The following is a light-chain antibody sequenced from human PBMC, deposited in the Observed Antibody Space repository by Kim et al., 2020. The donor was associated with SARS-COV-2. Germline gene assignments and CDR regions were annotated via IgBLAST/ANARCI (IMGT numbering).Light chain of an antibody. CDR1: QSVSSY. Sequence: SPGERATLAGRASQSVSSYLAWYQQKPGQAPRLLIYDASNRATGIPARFSGSGSGTDFTLTISSLEPEDFAVYYCQQRSNWPLMYTFGQGTKLEIK. V-gene: IGKV3-11*01. CDR2: DAS. J-gene: IGKJ2*01. CDR3: QQRSNWPLMYT.